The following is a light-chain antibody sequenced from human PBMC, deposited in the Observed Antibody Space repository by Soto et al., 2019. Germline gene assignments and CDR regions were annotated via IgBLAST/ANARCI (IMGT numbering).Light chain of an antibody. Sequence: DIQMTQSPSTLSASVGDRVTITCRASQSISSWLAWYQQKPGKAPKLLIYKASSLESGVPSRFSGGGSGTEFTLTISSLQPDDFATYYCQQYNSSPFTFGPGTKVDIK. V-gene: IGKV1-5*03. CDR2: KAS. J-gene: IGKJ3*01. CDR3: QQYNSSPFT. CDR1: QSISSW.